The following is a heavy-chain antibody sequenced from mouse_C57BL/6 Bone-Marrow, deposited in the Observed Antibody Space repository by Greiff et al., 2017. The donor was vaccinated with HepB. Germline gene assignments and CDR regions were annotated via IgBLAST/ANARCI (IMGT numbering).Heavy chain of an antibody. J-gene: IGHJ4*01. CDR2: INYDGSST. CDR3: AREGGRYAMDY. Sequence: EVQLMESEGGLVQPGSSMKLSCTASGFTFSDYYMAWVRQVPEKGLEWVANINYDGSSTYYLDSLKSRFIFTRDNAKNILYLQMSSLKSEDTATYYCAREGGRYAMDYGGQGTSVTVSA. V-gene: IGHV5-16*01. CDR1: GFTFSDYY.